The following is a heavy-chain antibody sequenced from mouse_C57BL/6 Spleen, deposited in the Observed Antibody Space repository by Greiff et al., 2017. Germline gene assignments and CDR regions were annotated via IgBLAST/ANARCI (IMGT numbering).Heavy chain of an antibody. Sequence: VQLQQSGGGLVKPGGSLKLSCAASGFTFSDYGMHWVRQAPEKGLEWVAYISSGSSTIYYADTVKGRFTISRDNAKNTLFLQMTSLRSEDTAMYYCARTPSYAMDYWGQGTSVTVSS. CDR3: ARTPSYAMDY. CDR2: ISSGSSTI. CDR1: GFTFSDYG. V-gene: IGHV5-17*01. J-gene: IGHJ4*01.